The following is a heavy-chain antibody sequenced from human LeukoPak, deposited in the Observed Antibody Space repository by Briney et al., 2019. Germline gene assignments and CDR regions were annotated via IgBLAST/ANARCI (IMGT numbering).Heavy chain of an antibody. CDR3: ARVPNRYPIVATGY. V-gene: IGHV1-18*01. Sequence: GASVKVSCKASGYTFTSYGISWVRQAPGQGLEWMGWISAYNGNTNYAQKLQGRVTMTTDTSTSTAYMELRSLRSDDTAVYYCARVPNRYPIVATGYWGQGTLVTVSS. D-gene: IGHD5-12*01. CDR2: ISAYNGNT. J-gene: IGHJ4*02. CDR1: GYTFTSYG.